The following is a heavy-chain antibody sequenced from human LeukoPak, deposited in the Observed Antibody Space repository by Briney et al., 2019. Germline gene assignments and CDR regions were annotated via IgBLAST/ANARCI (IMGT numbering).Heavy chain of an antibody. J-gene: IGHJ6*02. CDR1: GFMFSNYG. CDR2: IWYDGDNK. Sequence: PGGPLRLSCEASGFMFSNYGIHWVRQAPGKGLEWGAVIWYDGDNKYYADSVKGRFTISRDNPKSMLYLQMNSLRAEDTAVYYCARDVTVAGPYGMDVWGQGTTVTVSS. CDR3: ARDVTVAGPYGMDV. D-gene: IGHD6-13*01. V-gene: IGHV3-33*01.